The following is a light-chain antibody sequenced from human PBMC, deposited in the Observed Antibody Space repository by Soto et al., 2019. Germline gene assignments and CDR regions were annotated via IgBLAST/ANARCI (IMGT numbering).Light chain of an antibody. CDR3: QQYHKWPPVT. CDR2: DTS. V-gene: IGKV3-15*01. Sequence: EIVMTQSPGTMSVSPGERATLSCRASQSINNDLAWYQQKPGQAPRLLIHDTSTRATGIPARFSGSGAGTEFTLTISSLLSEDFAVYYCQQYHKWPPVTFGQGTRLEIK. CDR1: QSINND. J-gene: IGKJ5*01.